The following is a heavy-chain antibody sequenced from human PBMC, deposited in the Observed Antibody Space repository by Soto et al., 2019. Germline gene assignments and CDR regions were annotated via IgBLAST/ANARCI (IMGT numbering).Heavy chain of an antibody. CDR3: GRVVIGTSRHTDSDY. CDR2: IDYNGVT. CDR1: GASISSRDYY. D-gene: IGHD2-21*01. Sequence: PSETLSLTCSVSGASISSRDYYWGWVRQTPGKGLEWIGNIDYNGVTYYNPSLKRRVTVSKDTSKNQFSLKVASVTAADTAIYYCGRVVIGTSRHTDSDYWGQGTQVTVSS. J-gene: IGHJ4*02. V-gene: IGHV4-39*01.